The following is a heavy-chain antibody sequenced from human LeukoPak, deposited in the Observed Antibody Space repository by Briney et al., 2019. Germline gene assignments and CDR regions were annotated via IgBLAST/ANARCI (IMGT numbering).Heavy chain of an antibody. CDR2: INHSGST. D-gene: IGHD5-18*01. J-gene: IGHJ4*02. CDR1: GGSFSGYY. Sequence: SETLSLTCAVYGGSFSGYYWSWIRQPPGKGLEWIGEINHSGSTNYNPSLKSRVTISVDTSKNQFSLKLSSVTAADTAVYYCAGGPRLQLWLWASGYFDYWGQGTLVTVSS. CDR3: AGGPRLQLWLWASGYFDY. V-gene: IGHV4-34*01.